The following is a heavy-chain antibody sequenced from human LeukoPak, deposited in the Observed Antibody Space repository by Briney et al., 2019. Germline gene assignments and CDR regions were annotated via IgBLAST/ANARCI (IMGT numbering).Heavy chain of an antibody. CDR1: GYTFTGYY. Sequence: GASVKVSCKASGYTFTGYYMHWVRQAPGQGLEWMGWINPNSGCTNYAQKFQGWVTMTRDTSSSTAYMELSRLRSDDTAVYYCARADIRVGGPYYGMDVWGKGTTVTVSS. CDR3: ARADIRVGGPYYGMDV. V-gene: IGHV1-2*04. D-gene: IGHD2-15*01. CDR2: INPNSGCT. J-gene: IGHJ6*04.